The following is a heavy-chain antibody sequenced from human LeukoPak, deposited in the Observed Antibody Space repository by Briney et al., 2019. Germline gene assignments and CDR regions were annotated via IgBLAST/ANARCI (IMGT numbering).Heavy chain of an antibody. CDR3: ARGGAGRTEDDVFDI. D-gene: IGHD1-1*01. J-gene: IGHJ3*02. CDR1: GFTFSSYS. Sequence: GGSLRLSCAASGFTFSSYSMNWVRQAPGKGLEWVSSISSSGSYIYYADLVRGRFTISRDNAKNSLYLQMNSLRAEDTAVYYCARGGAGRTEDDVFDIWGQGTMVTVSS. V-gene: IGHV3-21*01. CDR2: ISSSGSYI.